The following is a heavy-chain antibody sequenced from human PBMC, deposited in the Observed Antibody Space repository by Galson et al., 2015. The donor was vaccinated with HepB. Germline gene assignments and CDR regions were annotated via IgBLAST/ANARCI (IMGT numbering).Heavy chain of an antibody. D-gene: IGHD3-10*01. CDR3: ARPSLWFRRSTGNSGGFDY. V-gene: IGHV3-33*01. J-gene: IGHJ4*02. CDR2: IWYDGSNK. CDR1: GFTFSSYG. Sequence: SLRLSCAASGFTFSSYGMHWVRQAPGKGLEWVAVIWYDGSNKYYADSVKGRFTISRDNSKNTLYLQMNSLRAEDTAVYYCARPSLWFRRSTGNSGGFDYWGQGTLVTVSS.